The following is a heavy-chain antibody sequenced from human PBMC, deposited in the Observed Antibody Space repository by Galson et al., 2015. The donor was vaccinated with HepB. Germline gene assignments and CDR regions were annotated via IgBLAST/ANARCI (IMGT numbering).Heavy chain of an antibody. D-gene: IGHD6-13*01. CDR1: GYTFTSYY. J-gene: IGHJ1*01. V-gene: IGHV1-46*04. CDR2: INPSGGST. CDR3: ARVSIAAAGTLEVQH. Sequence: SVKVSCKASGYTFTSYYMHWVRQAPGQGLEWMGIINPSGGSTSYAQKLQGRVTMTRDTSTSTVYMELSSLRSEDTAVYYCARVSIAAAGTLEVQHWGQGTLVTVSS.